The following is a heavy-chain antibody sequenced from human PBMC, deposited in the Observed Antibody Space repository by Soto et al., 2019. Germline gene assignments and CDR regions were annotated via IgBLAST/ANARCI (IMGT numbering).Heavy chain of an antibody. CDR1: GFSFSSHG. D-gene: IGHD6-13*01. CDR3: ARDAQQLANYGMDA. Sequence: QVQLVESGGTVVQPGRSLRLSCAASGFSFSSHGMHWVRQAPGKGLEWVAHLWAGGNTRYYAYSVKGRFTISSDHSKNTLYLQMDSLGAEDTAVYYCARDAQQLANYGMDAWGPGTTVTVSS. V-gene: IGHV3-33*01. J-gene: IGHJ6*02. CDR2: LWAGGNTR.